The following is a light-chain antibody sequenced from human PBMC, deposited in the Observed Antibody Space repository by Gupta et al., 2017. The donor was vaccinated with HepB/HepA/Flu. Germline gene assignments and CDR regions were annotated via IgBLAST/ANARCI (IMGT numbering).Light chain of an antibody. J-gene: IGKJ5*01. CDR3: QQENNAPIT. CDR2: TTS. Sequence: EIVLTQSPGTLSLSPGERASLSCRASQAIIYNYLAWYQQKLGQAPRLLIYTTSSRATGIPDRFSGSGSGTNFTLTISRLEPEDFAVYYCQQENNAPITFGQGTRLEIK. V-gene: IGKV3-20*01. CDR1: QAIIYNY.